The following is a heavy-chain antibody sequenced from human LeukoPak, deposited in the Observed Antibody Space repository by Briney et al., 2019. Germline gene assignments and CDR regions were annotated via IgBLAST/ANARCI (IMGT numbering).Heavy chain of an antibody. J-gene: IGHJ4*02. D-gene: IGHD3-22*01. V-gene: IGHV6-1*01. CDR3: ARAQVTYYYDSTATYYFDY. Sequence: SQILSLTCAISGDSVSSNSAAWNWIRQSPSRGLEWLGRTYYRSKWYNDYAVSVKSRITINPDTSKNQFSLQLNSVTPEDTAVYYCARAQVTYYYDSTATYYFDYWGQGTLVTVSS. CDR2: TYYRSKWYN. CDR1: GDSVSSNSAA.